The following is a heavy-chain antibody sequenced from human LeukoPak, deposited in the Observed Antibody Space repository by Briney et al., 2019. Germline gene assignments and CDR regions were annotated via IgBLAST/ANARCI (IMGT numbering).Heavy chain of an antibody. D-gene: IGHD1-1*01. V-gene: IGHV4-59*11. CDR2: IYYSGST. Sequence: PSETLSLTCTVSGGSISSHYWSWLRQPPGKGLEWIGYIYYSGSTNYNPSLKSRVTISVDTSKNQFSLKLSSVTAADTAVYYCARSRSWYYYYYMDVWGKGTTVTVSS. CDR3: ARSRSWYYYYYMDV. CDR1: GGSISSHY. J-gene: IGHJ6*03.